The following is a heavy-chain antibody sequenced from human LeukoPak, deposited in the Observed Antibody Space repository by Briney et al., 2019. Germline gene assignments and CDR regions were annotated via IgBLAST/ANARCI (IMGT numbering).Heavy chain of an antibody. CDR2: INTNTGNP. CDR1: GYTFTGYF. V-gene: IGHV7-4-1*02. CDR3: ASYSSSLYFDY. D-gene: IGHD6-13*01. J-gene: IGHJ4*02. Sequence: ASVKVSCKASGYTFTGYFMHWVRQAPGQGLEWMGWINTNTGNPTYAQGFTGRFVFSLDTSVSTAYLQISSLKAEDTAVYYCASYSSSLYFDYWGQGTLVTVSS.